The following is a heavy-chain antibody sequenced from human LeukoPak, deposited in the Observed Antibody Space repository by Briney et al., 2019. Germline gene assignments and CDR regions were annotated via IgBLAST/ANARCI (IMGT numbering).Heavy chain of an antibody. D-gene: IGHD2-21*01. CDR3: ARDRISAISRGWFDP. V-gene: IGHV3-74*01. Sequence: GGSLRLSCAASGFTLSNFWMHWVRQAPGKGLVWVSRINENGTSTNYADSVRGRFTISRDNAKNTLYLQMDTLRAEDTAVYYCARDRISAISRGWFDPWGQGTLVTVSS. J-gene: IGHJ5*02. CDR2: INENGTST. CDR1: GFTLSNFW.